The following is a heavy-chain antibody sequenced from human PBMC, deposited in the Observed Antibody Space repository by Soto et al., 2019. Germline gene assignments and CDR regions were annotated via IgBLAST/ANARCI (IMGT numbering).Heavy chain of an antibody. J-gene: IGHJ4*02. Sequence: QVQLQQWGAGLLKPSETLSLTCAVYGGSFSGYYWSWIRQPPGKGLEWIGEINHSGSTNYNPSLKSRVTISVDTSKNQFSRKLSSVTAADTAVYYCARAGRSHRRGKAFDYWGQGTLVTVSS. CDR1: GGSFSGYY. V-gene: IGHV4-34*01. D-gene: IGHD3-16*01. CDR3: ARAGRSHRRGKAFDY. CDR2: INHSGST.